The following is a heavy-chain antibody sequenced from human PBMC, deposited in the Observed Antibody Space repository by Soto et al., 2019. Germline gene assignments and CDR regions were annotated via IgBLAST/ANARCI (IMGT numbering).Heavy chain of an antibody. J-gene: IGHJ4*02. V-gene: IGHV3-23*01. D-gene: IGHD1-26*01. CDR3: AKVPHLIVGPTAYFDY. Sequence: GSLRLSCAASGFTFTSYAMSWVRQAPGKGLEWVSAISANSGGTFYADSVKGRFTISRDNSKKTLCLQMNSLRAEDTAVFYCAKVPHLIVGPTAYFDYWGQGTQVTVSS. CDR1: GFTFTSYA. CDR2: ISANSGGT.